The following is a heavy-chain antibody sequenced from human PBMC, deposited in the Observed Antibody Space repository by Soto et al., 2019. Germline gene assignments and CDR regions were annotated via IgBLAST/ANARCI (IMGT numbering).Heavy chain of an antibody. D-gene: IGHD2-15*01. CDR2: IRYDGSKN. CDR1: GFSFSLYG. CDR3: AREPRYCSGEGCFNYYHMDV. J-gene: IGHJ6*03. Sequence: QVQLVESGGGVVQPGRSLRLSCAASGFSFSLYGIHWVRQAPGKGLEWVSYIRYDGSKNYYAESVKGRFTVSRDNSKNTIYLQMNRLGGEAMAGYYCAREPRYCSGEGCFNYYHMDVWGTGTTVTVSS. V-gene: IGHV3-33*01.